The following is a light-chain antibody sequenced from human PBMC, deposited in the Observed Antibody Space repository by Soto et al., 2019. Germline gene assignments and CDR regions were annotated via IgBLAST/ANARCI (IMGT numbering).Light chain of an antibody. CDR1: QSISRW. CDR3: QQYRSYTPRT. V-gene: IGKV1-5*01. CDR2: DAS. J-gene: IGKJ1*01. Sequence: DIQMTQSPSTLSAFVGDRVTITCRASQSISRWLAWFQQKPGKAPKLLIYDASSLHSGVPSRFSGSGSGTEFTLTIGSLQPDDFATYYCQQYRSYTPRTFGQGTKVDIK.